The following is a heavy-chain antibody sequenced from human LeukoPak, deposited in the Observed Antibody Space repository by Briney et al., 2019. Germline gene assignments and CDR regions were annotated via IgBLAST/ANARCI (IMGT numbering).Heavy chain of an antibody. CDR1: GYTFTSYD. J-gene: IGHJ6*03. CDR2: MNPNSGNT. Sequence: ASVKVSCKASGYTFTSYDINWVRQATGQGLEWMGWMNPNSGNTGYAQKFQGRVTITRNTSISTAYMELSSLRSEDTAVYYCAKDAEGWNYYFYYYYMDVWGKGTTVTVSS. V-gene: IGHV1-8*03. D-gene: IGHD1-7*01. CDR3: AKDAEGWNYYFYYYYMDV.